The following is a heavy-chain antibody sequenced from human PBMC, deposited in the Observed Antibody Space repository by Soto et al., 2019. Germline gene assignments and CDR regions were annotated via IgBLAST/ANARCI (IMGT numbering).Heavy chain of an antibody. D-gene: IGHD3-3*01. CDR1: GGSISSSSYY. Sequence: NPSETLSLTCTVSGGSISSSSYYWGWIRQPPGKGLEWIGSIYYSGSTYYNPSLKSRVTISVDTSKNQFSLKLSSVTAADTAVYYCARHQYRYDFWSGYDVAGYYYYGMDVWGQGTTVTVSS. J-gene: IGHJ6*02. CDR2: IYYSGST. V-gene: IGHV4-39*01. CDR3: ARHQYRYDFWSGYDVAGYYYYGMDV.